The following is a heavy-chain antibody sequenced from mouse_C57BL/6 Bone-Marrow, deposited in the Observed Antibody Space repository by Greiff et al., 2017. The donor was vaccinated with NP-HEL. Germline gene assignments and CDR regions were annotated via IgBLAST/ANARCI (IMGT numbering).Heavy chain of an antibody. D-gene: IGHD2-2*01. V-gene: IGHV1-9*01. J-gene: IGHJ4*01. Sequence: QVQLKQSGAELMKPGASVKLSCKATGYTFTGYWIEWVKQRPGHGLEWIGEILPGSGSTNYHEKFKGKATFTADTSSNTAYMQLSSLTTEDSAIYYCARWRLRHAMDYWGQGTSVTVSS. CDR1: GYTFTGYW. CDR2: ILPGSGST. CDR3: ARWRLRHAMDY.